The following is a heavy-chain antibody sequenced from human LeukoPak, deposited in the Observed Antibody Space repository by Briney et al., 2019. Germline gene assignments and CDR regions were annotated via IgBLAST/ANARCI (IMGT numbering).Heavy chain of an antibody. CDR1: GYTSTTYA. CDR3: ARDSSGWNNWFDP. Sequence: ASVKVSCKASGYTSTTYAIHWVRQAPGQRLKWMGSIYAGNGNTKYSQKFQGRITITRGTSATTAHMELSSLRSEDTGVYYCARDSSGWNNWFDPWGQGTLVTVSS. D-gene: IGHD6-19*01. J-gene: IGHJ5*01. V-gene: IGHV1-3*01. CDR2: IYAGNGNT.